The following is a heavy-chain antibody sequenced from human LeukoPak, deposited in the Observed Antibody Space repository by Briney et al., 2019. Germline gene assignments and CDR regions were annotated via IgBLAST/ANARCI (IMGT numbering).Heavy chain of an antibody. CDR1: GYTFTSYG. Sequence: ASVKVSCKASGYTFTSYGISWVRQAPGQGLEWMGWISAYNGNTNYAQKLQGRVTMTTDTSTSTACMELRSLRSDDTAVYYCARDTAELAAAHWFDPWGQGTLVTVSS. CDR3: ARDTAELAAAHWFDP. CDR2: ISAYNGNT. V-gene: IGHV1-18*01. J-gene: IGHJ5*02. D-gene: IGHD6-13*01.